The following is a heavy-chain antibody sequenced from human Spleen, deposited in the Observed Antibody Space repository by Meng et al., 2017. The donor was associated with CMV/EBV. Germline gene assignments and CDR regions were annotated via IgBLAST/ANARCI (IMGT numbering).Heavy chain of an antibody. CDR2: IHYSGTT. J-gene: IGHJ5*02. Sequence: SETLSLTCTVSGGSISSSSNYWGWIRQPPGKGLEWIGSIHYSGTTYAYYRPSLTSRVIISVDASKKQFSLKLTSVTAADTAVYYCARVIALAGAVRWFDPWGQGTLVTVSS. D-gene: IGHD6-19*01. CDR1: GGSISSSSNY. V-gene: IGHV4-39*07. CDR3: ARVIALAGAVRWFDP.